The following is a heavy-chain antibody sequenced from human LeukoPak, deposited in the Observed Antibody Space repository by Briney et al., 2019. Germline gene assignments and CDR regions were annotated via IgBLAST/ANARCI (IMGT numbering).Heavy chain of an antibody. CDR3: AREKRKTYYYDSSGSDAFDI. CDR1: GGTFNSYA. Sequence: SVKVSCKASGGTFNSYAISWVGQGPGEGGEGMGGIIPIFGTANYAQKFQGRVTITTDESTSTAYMELSSLRSEDTAVYYCAREKRKTYYYDSSGSDAFDIWGQGTMVTVSS. D-gene: IGHD3-22*01. J-gene: IGHJ3*02. V-gene: IGHV1-69*05. CDR2: IIPIFGTA.